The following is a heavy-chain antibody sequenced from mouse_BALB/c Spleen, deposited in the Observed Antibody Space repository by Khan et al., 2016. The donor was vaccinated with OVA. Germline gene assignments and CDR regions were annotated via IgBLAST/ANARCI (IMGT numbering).Heavy chain of an antibody. D-gene: IGHD2-10*01. CDR2: ISSTGSYT. CDR3: TRPAYYGNPWFTY. J-gene: IGHJ3*01. Sequence: EVELVESGGGLVKPGGSLKLSCEVSGFAFNSYDMSWVRQTPEKRLEWVATISSTGSYTYYPGSVKGRFTISRDTARNTLYLQISSLRSEDTALYYGTRPAYYGNPWFTYWGQGTLVTVSA. V-gene: IGHV5-9*02. CDR1: GFAFNSYD.